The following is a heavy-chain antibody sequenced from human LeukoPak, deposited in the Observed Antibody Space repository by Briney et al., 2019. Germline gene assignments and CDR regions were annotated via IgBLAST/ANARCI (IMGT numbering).Heavy chain of an antibody. D-gene: IGHD5-12*01. Sequence: GGSLRLSCAAPGFTFSSNAMSWVRQAPGKGLGWVSALTVGGGVTHYADSVKGRFTISRDNSKNTLYLQMTSLRAEDTAVYYCAKLKWLTPGNFDYWGQGTLVTVSS. CDR1: GFTFSSNA. J-gene: IGHJ4*02. CDR3: AKLKWLTPGNFDY. V-gene: IGHV3-23*01. CDR2: LTVGGGVT.